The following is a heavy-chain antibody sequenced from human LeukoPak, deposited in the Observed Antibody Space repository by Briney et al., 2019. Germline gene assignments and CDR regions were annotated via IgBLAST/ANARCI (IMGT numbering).Heavy chain of an antibody. D-gene: IGHD1-14*01. CDR3: ARSPTKRVTGDY. Sequence: SETLSLTCTVSGGSISSYYWSWIRQPAGKGLEWIGRIYTSGTTHYNPSLKSRVTISMDKSKNQFFLNLTSVTAADTAVYYCARSPTKRVTGDYWGQGTLVTVSS. CDR1: GGSISSYY. V-gene: IGHV4-4*07. CDR2: IYTSGTT. J-gene: IGHJ4*02.